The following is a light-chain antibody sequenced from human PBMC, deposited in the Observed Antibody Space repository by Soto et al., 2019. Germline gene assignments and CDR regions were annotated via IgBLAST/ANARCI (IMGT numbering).Light chain of an antibody. CDR3: QQRSNWAT. Sequence: EIVLTQSPGTLSLSPGERANLSCRASQSISSSYLAWYQQKPGQAPRLLIYDASSRATGIPDRFSGSGSGTDFTLTISSLEPEDFAVYYCQQRSNWATFGPGTKVDIK. V-gene: IGKV3D-20*02. J-gene: IGKJ3*01. CDR1: QSISSSY. CDR2: DAS.